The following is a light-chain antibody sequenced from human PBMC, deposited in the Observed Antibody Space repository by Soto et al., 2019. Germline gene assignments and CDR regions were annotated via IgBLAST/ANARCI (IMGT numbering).Light chain of an antibody. CDR3: CSYAGRNTFYV. V-gene: IGLV2-23*03. Sequence: QSVLTQPASVSASPEQSIAISCTGASSDIGSQNLVSWYQQHPGKAPKLVIYEGSKRPSGVSDRFSGSKSANTASLTISGLQAGDEADYYCCSYAGRNTFYVFGTGTKVTV. CDR1: SSDIGSQNL. CDR2: EGS. J-gene: IGLJ1*01.